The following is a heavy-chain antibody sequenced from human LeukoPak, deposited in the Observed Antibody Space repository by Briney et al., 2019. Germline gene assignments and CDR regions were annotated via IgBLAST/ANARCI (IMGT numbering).Heavy chain of an antibody. V-gene: IGHV3-21*01. CDR2: ISSSSSYI. J-gene: IGHJ4*02. CDR1: GFTFSSYS. D-gene: IGHD6-13*01. CDR3: ARDRQQLVDY. Sequence: GGSLRLSCAASGFTFSSYSMNWVRQAPGKGLEWVSSISSSSSYIYYADSVKGRFTISRDNAKNSLYLQMNSLGAEDTAVYYCARDRQQLVDYWGQGTLVTVSS.